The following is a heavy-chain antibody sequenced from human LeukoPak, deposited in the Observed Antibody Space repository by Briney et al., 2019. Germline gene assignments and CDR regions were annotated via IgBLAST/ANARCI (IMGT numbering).Heavy chain of an antibody. J-gene: IGHJ6*02. V-gene: IGHV3-7*03. CDR2: INQDGSEK. CDR3: AKGRGKRYYYYGMDV. CDR1: GFTFSSYW. Sequence: GGSLRLSCRASGFTFSSYWMSWVRQAPGKGLEWVANINQDGSEKHHVDSVEGRFTISRDNAKNSLYLQMNSLRAEDTALYYCAKGRGKRYYYYGMDVWGQGTTVTVSS.